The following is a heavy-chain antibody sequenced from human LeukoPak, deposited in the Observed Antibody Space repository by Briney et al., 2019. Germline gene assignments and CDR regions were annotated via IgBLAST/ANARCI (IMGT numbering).Heavy chain of an antibody. V-gene: IGHV1-2*04. CDR1: GYTFTGYY. J-gene: IGHJ4*02. CDR2: INPNSGGT. D-gene: IGHD5-12*01. CDR3: ARVGEYSGYDYGEYYFDY. Sequence: ASVKVSCKASGYTFTGYYMHWVRQAPGQGLEWMGWINPNSGGTNYAQKFQGWVTMTRDTSISTAYMELSRLRSDDTAVYYCARVGEYSGYDYGEYYFDYWGQGTLVTVSS.